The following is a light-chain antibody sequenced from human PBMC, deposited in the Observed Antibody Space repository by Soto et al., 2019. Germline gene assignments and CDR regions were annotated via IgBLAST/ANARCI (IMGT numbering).Light chain of an antibody. CDR3: QQYGSSPPLT. CDR2: GTF. V-gene: IGKV3-20*01. Sequence: PGERATLSCRAIQSVGSRFLAWYQQKPGQAPRLLISGTFSRATGIPDRFSGSGSGTDFTLTISRLEPEDFAVYYCQQYGSSPPLTFGGGTKVDIK. CDR1: QSVGSRF. J-gene: IGKJ4*01.